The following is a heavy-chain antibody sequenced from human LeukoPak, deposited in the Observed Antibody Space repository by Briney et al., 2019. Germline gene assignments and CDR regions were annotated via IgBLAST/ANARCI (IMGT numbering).Heavy chain of an antibody. D-gene: IGHD3-16*01. CDR2: IYYSGST. J-gene: IGHJ4*02. CDR1: GGSISSYY. CDR3: ARKEGGATDY. Sequence: SETLSLTCTVSGGSISSYYWSWIRQPPGKGLEWIGYIYYSGSTNYNPSLKSRVTISVDTSKNQFSLKLSSVTAADTAVYYWARKEGGATDYWGQGTLVTVSS. V-gene: IGHV4-59*08.